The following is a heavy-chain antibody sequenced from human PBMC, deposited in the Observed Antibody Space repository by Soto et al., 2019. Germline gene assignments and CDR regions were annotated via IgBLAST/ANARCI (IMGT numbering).Heavy chain of an antibody. J-gene: IGHJ4*02. CDR1: GGSFSGYY. D-gene: IGHD4-17*01. V-gene: IGHV4-34*01. Sequence: SETLSLTCAVYGGSFSGYYWSWIRQPPGKGLEWIGEINHSGSTNYNPSLKSRVTISVDTSKNQFSLKLSSVTAADTAVYYCARYGPIDYWGQGTLVTVSS. CDR3: ARYGPIDY. CDR2: INHSGST.